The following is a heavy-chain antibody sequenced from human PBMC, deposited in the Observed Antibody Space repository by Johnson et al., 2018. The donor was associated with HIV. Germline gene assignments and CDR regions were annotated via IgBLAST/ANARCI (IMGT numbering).Heavy chain of an antibody. Sequence: VQLVESGGGVVQPGRSLRLSCAASGLNFSDYSMHWVRQTPGKGLEWVSVIYSGDTTYYADPVKGRFTISRDTSKITLYLQMNGLSPEDTAVYYCASDGWELLGVAAFDVWGQGTLVTVSS. CDR3: ASDGWELLGVAAFDV. V-gene: IGHV3-66*02. D-gene: IGHD1-26*01. CDR1: GLNFSDYS. CDR2: IYSGDTT. J-gene: IGHJ3*01.